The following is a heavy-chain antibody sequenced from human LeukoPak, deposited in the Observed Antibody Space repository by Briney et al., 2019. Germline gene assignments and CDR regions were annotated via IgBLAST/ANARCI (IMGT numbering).Heavy chain of an antibody. CDR3: ARSSSWKPKNFDY. CDR1: GFTFDDYG. Sequence: GGSLRLSCAASGFTFDDYGMSWVRQAPGKGLEWVSGINWSGGSTGYADSVKGRFTISRDNAKNSLYPQMNSLRAEDTALYYCARSSSWKPKNFDYWGQGTLVTVSS. D-gene: IGHD6-13*01. J-gene: IGHJ4*02. V-gene: IGHV3-20*04. CDR2: INWSGGST.